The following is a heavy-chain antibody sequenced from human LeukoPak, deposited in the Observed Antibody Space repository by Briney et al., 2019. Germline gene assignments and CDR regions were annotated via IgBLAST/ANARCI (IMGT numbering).Heavy chain of an antibody. D-gene: IGHD1-26*01. V-gene: IGHV3-11*01. CDR3: ARRRDSGSLQRFDY. CDR1: GLTFSDYY. CDR2: ICSSGSTI. J-gene: IGHJ4*02. Sequence: VGSLRLSCAASGLTFSDYYMSRIRGAPGRGVEWGSYICSSGSTIYYADSVKGRLPISRHNPNNSLYLQMNSLRAEDTAVYYCARRRDSGSLQRFDYWRQPTLVT.